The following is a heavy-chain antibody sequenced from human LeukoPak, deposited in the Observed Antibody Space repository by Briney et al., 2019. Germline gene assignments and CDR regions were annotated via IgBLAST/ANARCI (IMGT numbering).Heavy chain of an antibody. J-gene: IGHJ4*02. CDR1: GFTFNRHW. CDR2: ISYDGRHK. Sequence: GGSLRLSCAASGFTFNRHWMTWVRQAPGKGLEWVAVISYDGRHKYYGDSVTGRFTISRDNAKNSLYLQMNSLRAEDTAVYYCARDLGGYGDYSDYWGQGTLVTVSS. D-gene: IGHD4-17*01. CDR3: ARDLGGYGDYSDY. V-gene: IGHV3-7*03.